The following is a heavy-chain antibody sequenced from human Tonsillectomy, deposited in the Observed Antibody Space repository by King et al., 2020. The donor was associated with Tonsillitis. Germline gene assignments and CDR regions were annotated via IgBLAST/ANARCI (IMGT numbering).Heavy chain of an antibody. CDR2: IYYSGST. CDR3: ASRQAARPYYYYYMDV. Sequence: VQLQESGPGLVKPSETLSLTCTVSGGSIRRYYWSWIRQPPGKGLEWIGYIYYSGSTKYNPSLESRVTISVDTSKNQFSLKLTSVTAADTAVYYCASRQAARPYYYYYMDVWGKGTTVTVSS. D-gene: IGHD6-6*01. V-gene: IGHV4-59*08. CDR1: GGSIRRYY. J-gene: IGHJ6*03.